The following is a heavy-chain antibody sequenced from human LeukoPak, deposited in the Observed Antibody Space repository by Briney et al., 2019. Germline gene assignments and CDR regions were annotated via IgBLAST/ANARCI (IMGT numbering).Heavy chain of an antibody. Sequence: SVKVSCKASGYTFTSYAISWVRQAPGQGLEWMGRIIPILGIANYAQKFQGRVTITADKSTSTAYMELSSLRSEDTAVYYCAREGSGYYDSSGYYTDYYFDYWGQGTLVTVSS. CDR2: IIPILGIA. D-gene: IGHD3-22*01. CDR3: AREGSGYYDSSGYYTDYYFDY. CDR1: GYTFTSYA. J-gene: IGHJ4*02. V-gene: IGHV1-69*04.